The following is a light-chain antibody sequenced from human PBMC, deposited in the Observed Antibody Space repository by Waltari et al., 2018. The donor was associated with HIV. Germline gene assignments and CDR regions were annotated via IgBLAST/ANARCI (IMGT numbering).Light chain of an antibody. V-gene: IGKV3-11*01. J-gene: IGKJ3*01. Sequence: EIVLTQSPATLSLSPGERAILSCRASQSIRNYLAWYQQRPGQAPRLLVYETSNRSTGVPARFSGSGSGTDFSLPIASLESEDFAIYYCHQRSTWPFTFGPGTKVDI. CDR2: ETS. CDR1: QSIRNY. CDR3: HQRSTWPFT.